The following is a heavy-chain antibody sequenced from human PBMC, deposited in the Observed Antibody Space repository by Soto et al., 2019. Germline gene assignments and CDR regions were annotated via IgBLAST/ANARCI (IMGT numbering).Heavy chain of an antibody. J-gene: IGHJ6*02. CDR1: GFTFSTYS. Sequence: EVQLVESGGGLVKPGGSLRLSCAASGFTFSTYSMNWVRQAPGKGLEWVSSISSSSSYIYYADSVKGRFTISRDNAQXXLXLQMNSLRAEDTAVYYCARYDSSGYYWPYYYYGMDVWGQGTTVTVSS. V-gene: IGHV3-21*01. CDR3: ARYDSSGYYWPYYYYGMDV. D-gene: IGHD3-22*01. CDR2: ISSSSSYI.